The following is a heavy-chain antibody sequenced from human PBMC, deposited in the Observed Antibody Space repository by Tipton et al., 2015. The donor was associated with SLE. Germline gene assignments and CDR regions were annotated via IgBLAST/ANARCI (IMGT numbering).Heavy chain of an antibody. Sequence: SLRLSCAASGFTFSSSWMHWVCQAPEKGLEWVADIKCDGSEKYYVDSVKGRLTISRDNAKNSLYLQVNSLRAEDTAVYYCAKAGPDYDFWSGYYDYWGQGTLVAVSS. D-gene: IGHD3-3*01. J-gene: IGHJ4*02. CDR2: IKCDGSEK. CDR1: GFTFSSSW. CDR3: AKAGPDYDFWSGYYDY. V-gene: IGHV3-52*01.